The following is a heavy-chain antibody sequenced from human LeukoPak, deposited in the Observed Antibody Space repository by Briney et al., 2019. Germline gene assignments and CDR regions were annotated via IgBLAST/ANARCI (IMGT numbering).Heavy chain of an antibody. CDR2: ISSSSSTI. V-gene: IGHV3-48*02. CDR3: ARSPYCNSCYYFDY. D-gene: IGHD2/OR15-2a*01. Sequence: GGSLRLSCAASGFTFSSYNMNWPRQAPGKRLEWVSYISSSSSTIYYADSVKGRFTISRDNAKNSLYLQMNSLRDEDTAVYYCARSPYCNSCYYFDYWGQGTLVTVSS. J-gene: IGHJ4*02. CDR1: GFTFSSYN.